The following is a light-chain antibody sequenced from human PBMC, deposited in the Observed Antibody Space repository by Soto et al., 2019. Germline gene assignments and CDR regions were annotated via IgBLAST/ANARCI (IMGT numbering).Light chain of an antibody. J-gene: IGKJ1*01. CDR2: DAS. CDR1: QSISSW. Sequence: DIQMTQSPSTRAASVGYRCTITCRASQSISSWLAWYQQKPGKAPQFLIYDASSLESGVPSRFSGSGSGTEFTLTISSLQPDDFATYYCQQYNSYSWTFGQGTKVEIK. CDR3: QQYNSYSWT. V-gene: IGKV1-5*01.